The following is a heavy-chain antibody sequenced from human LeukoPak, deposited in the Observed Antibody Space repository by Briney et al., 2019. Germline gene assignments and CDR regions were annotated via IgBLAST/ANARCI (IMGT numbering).Heavy chain of an antibody. Sequence: SETLSLTCTVSGGSISSGGYYWSWIRQHPGKGLEWIGYIYYSGSTYYNPSLKSRVTISVDTSKNQFSLKLSSVTAADTAVYYCARGVRGCPHYWGQGTLVTVSS. CDR1: GGSISSGGYY. J-gene: IGHJ4*02. V-gene: IGHV4-31*03. CDR2: IYYSGST. CDR3: ARGVRGCPHY. D-gene: IGHD6-19*01.